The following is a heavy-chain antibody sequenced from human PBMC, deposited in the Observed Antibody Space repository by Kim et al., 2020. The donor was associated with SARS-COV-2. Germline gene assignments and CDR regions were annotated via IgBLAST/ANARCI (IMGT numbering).Heavy chain of an antibody. V-gene: IGHV4-31*03. D-gene: IGHD3-22*01. CDR1: GGSISSGGYY. CDR3: ARAPGLGTMMVVVTHFAY. J-gene: IGHJ4*02. Sequence: SETLSLTCTXSGGSISSGGYYWSWIRQHPGKGLEWIGYIYYSGSTYYNPSLKSRVTISVDTSKNQFSLKLSSVTAADTAVYYCARAPGLGTMMVVVTHFAYWGQGTLVTVSS. CDR2: IYYSGST.